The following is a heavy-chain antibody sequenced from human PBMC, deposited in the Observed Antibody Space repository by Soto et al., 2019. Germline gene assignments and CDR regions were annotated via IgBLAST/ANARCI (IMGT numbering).Heavy chain of an antibody. Sequence: ASVQVSCKASGYTFTSYYMHWVRQAPGQGLEWMGIINPSGGSTSYAQKFQGRVTMTRDTSTSTVYMELSSLRSEDTAVYYCARGEVDYYGSGSYPDYWGQGTLVTVSS. D-gene: IGHD3-10*01. V-gene: IGHV1-46*01. CDR2: INPSGGST. CDR1: GYTFTSYY. CDR3: ARGEVDYYGSGSYPDY. J-gene: IGHJ4*02.